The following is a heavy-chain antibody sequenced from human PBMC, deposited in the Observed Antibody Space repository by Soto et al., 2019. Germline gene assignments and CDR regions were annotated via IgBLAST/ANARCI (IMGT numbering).Heavy chain of an antibody. D-gene: IGHD6-6*01. CDR3: ASSRIAARKGRFDY. Sequence: SETLSLTCAVYGGSFSGYYWSWIRQPPGKGLEWIGEINHSGSTNYNPSLKGRVTISVDTSKNQFSLKLSSVTAADTAVYYCASSRIAARKGRFDYWGQGTLVTVSS. CDR2: INHSGST. J-gene: IGHJ4*02. V-gene: IGHV4-34*01. CDR1: GGSFSGYY.